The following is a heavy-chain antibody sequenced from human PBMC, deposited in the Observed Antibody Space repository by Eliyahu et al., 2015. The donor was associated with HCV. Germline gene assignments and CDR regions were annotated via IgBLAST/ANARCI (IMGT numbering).Heavy chain of an antibody. J-gene: IGHJ4*02. D-gene: IGHD4-17*01. CDR1: GFTFXNAW. V-gene: IGHV3-15*01. Sequence: EVQLVESGGGLVKPGGSLRLSCAASGFTFXNAWMSWVRQAPGKGLEWVGRIKSKTDGGTTDYAAPVKGRFTISRDDSKNTLYLQMNSLKTEDTAVYYCTTTDYGDETVVDYWGQGTLVTVSS. CDR3: TTTDYGDETVVDY. CDR2: IKSKTDGGTT.